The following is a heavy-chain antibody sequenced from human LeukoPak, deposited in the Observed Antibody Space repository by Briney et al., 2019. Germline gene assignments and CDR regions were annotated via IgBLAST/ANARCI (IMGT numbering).Heavy chain of an antibody. D-gene: IGHD6-13*01. CDR2: INPDSGGT. Sequence: ASVKVSCKASGYTFTGYYMHWVRQAPGQGLEWMGWINPDSGGTNLAQKFRGSVTMTRDTSVSTAYMELTRLRSDDTAVYYCARDQGYYSSWYLSKTAYFDYWGQGTLVTVSS. J-gene: IGHJ4*02. V-gene: IGHV1-2*02. CDR1: GYTFTGYY. CDR3: ARDQGYYSSWYLSKTAYFDY.